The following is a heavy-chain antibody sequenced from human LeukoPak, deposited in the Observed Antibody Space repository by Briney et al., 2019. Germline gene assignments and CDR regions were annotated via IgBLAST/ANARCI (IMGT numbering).Heavy chain of an antibody. CDR1: GFTFSSYG. V-gene: IGHV3-33*01. D-gene: IGHD3-22*01. J-gene: IGHJ3*02. CDR3: ARPYYDSSGYYYWGDAFDI. CDR2: IWYDGSNK. Sequence: GGSLRLSCAASGFTFSSYGMHWVRQAPGKGLEWVAVIWYDGSNKYYADSVKGRFTISRDNSKDTLYLQMNSLRAEDTAVYYCARPYYDSSGYYYWGDAFDIWGQGTMVTVSS.